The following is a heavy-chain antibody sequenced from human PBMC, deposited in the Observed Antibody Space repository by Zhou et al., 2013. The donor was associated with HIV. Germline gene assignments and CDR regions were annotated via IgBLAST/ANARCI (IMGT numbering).Heavy chain of an antibody. J-gene: IGHJ4*02. Sequence: QLVQSGSELKEPGASVNVSCKASGYTFSDYGISWVRQAPGRGLEWMAWISADSTSTNFTLKFQDRLSLFTDTANNTAYMTLRGLTSDDTAVYFCARGGSGYGYWGQGTLVTVSS. CDR1: GYTFSDYG. V-gene: IGHV1-18*01. D-gene: IGHD3-22*01. CDR2: ISADSTST. CDR3: ARGGSGYGY.